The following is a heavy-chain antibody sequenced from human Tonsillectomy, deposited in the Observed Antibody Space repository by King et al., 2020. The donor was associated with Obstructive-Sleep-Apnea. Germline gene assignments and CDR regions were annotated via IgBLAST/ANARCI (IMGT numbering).Heavy chain of an antibody. CDR2: IKSSSEGGTT. J-gene: IGHJ5*02. V-gene: IGHV3-15*01. D-gene: IGHD3-16*02. CDR3: TTDYPFDP. CDR1: GFSFIHAW. Sequence: DVQLVESGGGLVKPGGSLRLSCAASGFSFIHAWVTWVRQIPGKGLEWCGRIKSSSEGGTTDYAAPVRGRFTISRDDSKNTTYVQMISLKIEDTAVYYCTTDYPFDPWGQGTLVTVSS.